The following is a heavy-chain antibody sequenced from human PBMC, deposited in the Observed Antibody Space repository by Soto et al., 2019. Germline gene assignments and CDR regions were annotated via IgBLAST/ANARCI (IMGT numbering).Heavy chain of an antibody. CDR2: IYHSGSA. CDR3: ARVPGVVVSADDAFDI. V-gene: IGHV4-4*02. D-gene: IGHD2-21*02. Sequence: QVQLQESGPGLVKPSGTLSLTCAVSGGSVRSSNWWSWVRQSPGKGLEWMGAIYHSGSAHYNPSLKSRATISLDKSKIQFSLRLTSVTAADTAVYYCARVPGVVVSADDAFDIWGPGTRVIVSS. CDR1: GGSVRSSNW. J-gene: IGHJ3*02.